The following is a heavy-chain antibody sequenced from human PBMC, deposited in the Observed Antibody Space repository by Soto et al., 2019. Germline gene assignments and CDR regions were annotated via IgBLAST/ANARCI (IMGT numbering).Heavy chain of an antibody. J-gene: IGHJ4*02. D-gene: IGHD6-19*01. CDR2: ISAYNGNT. Sequence: QVQLVQSGAEVKKPGASVKVSCKASGYTFTSYGISWVRQARGQGLEWMGWISAYNGNTNYAQKLQGRVTMTTDTSTSTAYMELRSLRSDDTAVYYCARDPPAMAVACTGYFDYWGQGTLVTVSS. V-gene: IGHV1-18*04. CDR1: GYTFTSYG. CDR3: ARDPPAMAVACTGYFDY.